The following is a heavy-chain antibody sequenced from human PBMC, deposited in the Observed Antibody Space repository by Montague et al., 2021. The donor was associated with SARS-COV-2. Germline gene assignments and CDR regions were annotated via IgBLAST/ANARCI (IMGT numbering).Heavy chain of an antibody. D-gene: IGHD1-14*01. J-gene: IGHJ6*02. CDR2: INHSGST. Sequence: SETLSLTCAVYGGSFSGYYWSWIRQHPGKGLEWIGEINHSGSTNYNSSLKSRVTISVDTSKNQFSLKLSSVTAADTAVYYCARSKPVSSFYYYYGMDVWGQGTTVTVSS. CDR1: GGSFSGYY. CDR3: ARSKPVSSFYYYYGMDV. V-gene: IGHV4-34*01.